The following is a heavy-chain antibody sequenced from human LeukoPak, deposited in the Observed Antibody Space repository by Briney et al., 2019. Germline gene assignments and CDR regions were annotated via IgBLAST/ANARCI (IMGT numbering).Heavy chain of an antibody. V-gene: IGHV3-30*02. CDR1: GFTFRTYA. CDR2: IRSDGSSK. J-gene: IGHJ4*02. D-gene: IGHD4-17*01. Sequence: PGGSLRLSCAASGFTFRTYAMHWVRQAPGKGLEWVALIRSDGSSKNYADSVKGRFTISRDTSKNTVHLQMNNLRAEDTAVYYCAKWSGDYPSYYLDYWGQGTLVTVSS. CDR3: AKWSGDYPSYYLDY.